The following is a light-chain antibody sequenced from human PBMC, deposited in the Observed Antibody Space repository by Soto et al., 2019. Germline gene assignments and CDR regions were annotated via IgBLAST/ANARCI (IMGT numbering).Light chain of an antibody. CDR3: QQSYSSPLT. CDR1: QSIGSY. Sequence: DIQMTQSPSSLSASVGDRVTITCRASQSIGSYLNWYQHKPGKAPKLLIYAASSLQSGVPSSFSCSESGTDFTLTISSLQPEDFATYYCQQSYSSPLTFGGGTKVEIK. CDR2: AAS. V-gene: IGKV1-39*01. J-gene: IGKJ4*01.